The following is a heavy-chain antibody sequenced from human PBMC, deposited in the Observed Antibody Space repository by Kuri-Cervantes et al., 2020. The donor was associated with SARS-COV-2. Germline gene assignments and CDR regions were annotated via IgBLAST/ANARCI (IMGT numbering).Heavy chain of an antibody. CDR1: GGSISSGGYY. V-gene: IGHV4-30-2*01. CDR2: IYRSGST. CDR3: ARHTIFGAHDAFDI. D-gene: IGHD3-3*01. J-gene: IGHJ3*02. Sequence: LRLSCTVSGGSISSGGYYWSWIRQPPGKGLEWIGYIYRSGSTYYNPSLKSRVAMSVDTSKNQFSLKLSSVTAADTAVYYCARHTIFGAHDAFDIWGQGTMVTVSS.